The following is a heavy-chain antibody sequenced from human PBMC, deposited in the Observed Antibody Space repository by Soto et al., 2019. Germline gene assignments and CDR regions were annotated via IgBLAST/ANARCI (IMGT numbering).Heavy chain of an antibody. D-gene: IGHD2-15*01. CDR3: ARGRWYFDY. J-gene: IGHJ4*02. CDR1: GGSFSGYY. Sequence: PSETLSLTCAVYGGSFSGYYWSWIRQPPGKGLEWIGEINHSGSTNYNPSLKSRVTISVDTSKNQFSLKLSSVTAADTAMYYCARGRWYFDYWGQGTLVTVSS. V-gene: IGHV4-34*01. CDR2: INHSGST.